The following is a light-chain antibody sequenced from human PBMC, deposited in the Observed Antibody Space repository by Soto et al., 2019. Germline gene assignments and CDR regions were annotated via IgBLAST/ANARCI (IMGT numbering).Light chain of an antibody. Sequence: DIQLTQSPSFLSASVGDRVTVTCRASQAISNYLAWYQQKPGKAPKLLIHSAFTLQSGVPSRFSGSGSGTEFTLTISSLQPEDFATYYCQQRSDYPITFGQGTRLEIK. CDR2: SAF. J-gene: IGKJ5*01. CDR3: QQRSDYPIT. CDR1: QAISNY. V-gene: IGKV1-9*01.